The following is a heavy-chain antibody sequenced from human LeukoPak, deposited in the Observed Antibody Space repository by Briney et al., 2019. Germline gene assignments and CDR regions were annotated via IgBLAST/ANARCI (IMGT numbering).Heavy chain of an antibody. D-gene: IGHD3-10*01. J-gene: IGHJ6*03. V-gene: IGHV1-18*01. Sequence: ASVKVSCKASGYTFTSYGISWVRQAPGQGLEWMGWISAYNGNTNYAQKLQGRVTMTTDTSTSTAYMELRSLRSDDTAVYYCASWSSDYYGSGTPGYYYYYMDVWGKGTTVTASS. CDR3: ASWSSDYYGSGTPGYYYYYMDV. CDR2: ISAYNGNT. CDR1: GYTFTSYG.